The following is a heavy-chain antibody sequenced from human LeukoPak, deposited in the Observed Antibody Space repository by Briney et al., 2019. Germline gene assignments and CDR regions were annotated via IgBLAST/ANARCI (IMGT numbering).Heavy chain of an antibody. CDR3: ARVSWGPYNWFDP. V-gene: IGHV4-39*07. CDR2: IYYSGST. J-gene: IGHJ5*02. CDR1: GGSISSSSDY. Sequence: PSETLSLTCTVSGGSISSSSDYWGWIRQPPGKGLEWIGSIYYSGSTYYNPSLKSRVTISLDTSKNQFSLKLTSVTAPDTAVYYCARVSWGPYNWFDPWGQGTLVTVSS. D-gene: IGHD3-16*01.